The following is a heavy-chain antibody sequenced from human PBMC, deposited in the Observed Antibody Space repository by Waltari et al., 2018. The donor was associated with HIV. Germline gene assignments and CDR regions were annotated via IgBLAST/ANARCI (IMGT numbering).Heavy chain of an antibody. CDR3: ARALDYYESGSFPWWFFDL. D-gene: IGHD3-10*01. V-gene: IGHV4-61*02. J-gene: IGHJ2*01. CDR2: VYTSGST. CDR1: GGSISSGYYY. Sequence: QVQLRESGPGLVKPSQTLSLTCTVSGGSISSGYYYWSWIRQPAGKGLEWIVRVYTSGSTNYNPSLKSRVTISVDTSNNQFSLKLSSVTAADTAVYYCARALDYYESGSFPWWFFDLWGRGTLVTVTS.